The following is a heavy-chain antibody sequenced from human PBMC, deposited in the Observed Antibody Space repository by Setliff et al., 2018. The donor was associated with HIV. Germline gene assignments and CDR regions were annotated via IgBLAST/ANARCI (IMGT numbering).Heavy chain of an antibody. D-gene: IGHD3-22*01. V-gene: IGHV3-15*06. CDR3: GKDSSDWSDG. J-gene: IGHJ5*02. Sequence: GGSLRLSCAASGFTFRNAWMSWVRQAPGKGLEWVGRIKSKSDGGGTTYYADSVKGRFTISRDNSKNTLFLQVKSLTAEDTAIYYCGKDSSDWSDGWGQGTLVTV. CDR1: GFTFRNAW. CDR2: IKSKSDGGGTT.